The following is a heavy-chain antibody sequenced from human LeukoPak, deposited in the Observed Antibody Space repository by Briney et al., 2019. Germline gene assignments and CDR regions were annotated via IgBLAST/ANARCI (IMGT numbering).Heavy chain of an antibody. CDR3: ARFIGYYFDY. CDR1: GGSISSSSYY. J-gene: IGHJ4*02. D-gene: IGHD3-10*01. Sequence: SETLSLTCTVSGGSISSSSYYWGWIRQPPGKGLEWIGSIYYSGSTYYNPSLKSRVTISVDTSKNQFSLKLSSVTAADTAVYYCARFIGYYFDYWGQGTLVTVSS. CDR2: IYYSGST. V-gene: IGHV4-39*07.